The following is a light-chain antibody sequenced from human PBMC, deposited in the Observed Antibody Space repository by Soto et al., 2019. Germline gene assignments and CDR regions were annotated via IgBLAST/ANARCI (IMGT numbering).Light chain of an antibody. CDR2: GAS. Sequence: EVVLTQSPATLSLSPGERATLSCRASASLSTNSLAWYQQKPGQAPRLLIYGASTRATGIPARFSGSGSGTEFTLIISSLQSEDSAVYYCQQYNSWLWTFGQGTKVDIK. V-gene: IGKV3-15*01. CDR3: QQYNSWLWT. CDR1: ASLSTN. J-gene: IGKJ1*01.